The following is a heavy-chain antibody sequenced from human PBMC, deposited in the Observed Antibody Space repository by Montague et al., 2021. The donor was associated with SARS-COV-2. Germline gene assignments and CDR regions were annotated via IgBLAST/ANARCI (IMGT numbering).Heavy chain of an antibody. CDR3: ARWDEYDDSPYYYYAMDV. J-gene: IGHJ6*02. CDR1: GGSISPYY. V-gene: IGHV4-59*12. CDR2: TSYSGST. D-gene: IGHD3-3*01. Sequence: SETLSLTCTVSGGSISPYYWSWIRQSPGKGLECIGYTSYSGSTDYNPSLKSRVTISIDTSKNQFSLKLSSVTAADTAVYYCARWDEYDDSPYYYYAMDVWGQGTTVTVSS.